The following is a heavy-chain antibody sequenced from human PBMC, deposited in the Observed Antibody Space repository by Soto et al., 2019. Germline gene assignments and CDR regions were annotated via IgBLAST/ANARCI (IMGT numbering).Heavy chain of an antibody. CDR3: AKDGSTYYDSSGPDY. CDR2: ISYDGSNK. D-gene: IGHD3-22*01. J-gene: IGHJ4*02. Sequence: GSLRLSCAASGFTFSSYGMHWVRQAPGKGLEWVAVISYDGSNKYYADSVKGRFTISRDNSKNTLYLQMNSLRAEDTAVYYCAKDGSTYYDSSGPDYWGQGTLVTVSS. V-gene: IGHV3-30*18. CDR1: GFTFSSYG.